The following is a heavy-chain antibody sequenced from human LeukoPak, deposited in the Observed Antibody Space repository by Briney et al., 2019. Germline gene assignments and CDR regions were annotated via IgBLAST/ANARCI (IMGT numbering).Heavy chain of an antibody. CDR2: ISYDGSNK. D-gene: IGHD3-22*01. CDR1: GFTFSTYG. CDR3: ASPSYYYDSSGSYYFDY. V-gene: IGHV3-30*19. Sequence: PGTSLRLSCAASGFTFSTYGMHWVRQAPGKGLEWVAVISYDGSNKYYADSVKGRFTISRDNSKNTLYLQMNSLRAEDTAVYYCASPSYYYDSSGSYYFDYWGQGTLVTVSS. J-gene: IGHJ4*02.